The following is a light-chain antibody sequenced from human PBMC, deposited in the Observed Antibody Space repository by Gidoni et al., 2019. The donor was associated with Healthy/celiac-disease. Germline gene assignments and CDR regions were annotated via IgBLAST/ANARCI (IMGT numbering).Light chain of an antibody. CDR3: QQRSNWPPEYT. Sequence: DIVLTQSPATLSLSPGERATLSCRASQSVSSYLAWYQQKPGQAPRLLIYDASNRATGIPARFRGSGAGTDVTLTISSLEPEDWAVYYCQQRSNWPPEYTFGQGTKLEIK. V-gene: IGKV3-11*01. J-gene: IGKJ2*01. CDR2: DAS. CDR1: QSVSSY.